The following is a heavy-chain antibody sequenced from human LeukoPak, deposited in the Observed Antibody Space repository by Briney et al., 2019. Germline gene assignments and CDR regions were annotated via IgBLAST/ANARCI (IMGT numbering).Heavy chain of an antibody. D-gene: IGHD6-19*01. V-gene: IGHV3-30-3*01. CDR2: ISYDGSNK. CDR3: ARAGAGYYFDY. J-gene: IGHJ4*02. Sequence: GGSLRLSCAASGFTFSSYAMHWVRQTPGKGLEWVAVISYDGSNKYYADSVKGRFTISRDNSKNTLYLQINSLRAEDTAVYYCARAGAGYYFDYWGQGTLVTVSS. CDR1: GFTFSSYA.